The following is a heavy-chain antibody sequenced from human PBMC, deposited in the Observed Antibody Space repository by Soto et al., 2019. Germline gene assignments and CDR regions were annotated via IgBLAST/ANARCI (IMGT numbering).Heavy chain of an antibody. J-gene: IGHJ6*02. V-gene: IGHV3-30-3*01. CDR2: ISYDGSSK. Sequence: QVQLVGSGGGAVQPGRSLRLSCAASGFTFSSYEMHWVRQAPGKGLEWVAVISYDGSSKYYADSVKGRFTISRDNSKNTLYLQMNSLRAEDTAVYYCAREAGGDYYGMDVWGQGTTVTVSS. CDR1: GFTFSSYE. D-gene: IGHD4-17*01. CDR3: AREAGGDYYGMDV.